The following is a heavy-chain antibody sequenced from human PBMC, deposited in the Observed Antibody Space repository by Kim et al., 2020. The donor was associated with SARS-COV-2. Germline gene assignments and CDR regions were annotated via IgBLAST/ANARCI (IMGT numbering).Heavy chain of an antibody. D-gene: IGHD4-17*01. Sequence: SVKVSCKASGGTFSSYTISWVRQAPGQGLEWMGRIIPILGIANYAQKFQGRVTITADKSTSTAYMELSSLRSEDTAVYYCARTSPRYGDYGVSFDYWGQGTLVTVSS. CDR2: IIPILGIA. V-gene: IGHV1-69*02. J-gene: IGHJ4*02. CDR3: ARTSPRYGDYGVSFDY. CDR1: GGTFSSYT.